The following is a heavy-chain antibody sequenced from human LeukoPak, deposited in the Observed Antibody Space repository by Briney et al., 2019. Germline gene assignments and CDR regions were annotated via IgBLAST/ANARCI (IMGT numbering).Heavy chain of an antibody. D-gene: IGHD3-22*01. CDR3: ARGKYDSSGYPLLGFDY. V-gene: IGHV3-48*04. CDR1: GFTFSSYS. CDR2: ISSSSSTI. Sequence: PGGSLRLSCAASGFTFSSYSMNWVRQAPGKGLEWVSYISSSSSTIYYADSVKGRFTISRDNAKKSLYLQMNSLRAEDTAVYYCARGKYDSSGYPLLGFDYWGQGTLVTVSS. J-gene: IGHJ4*02.